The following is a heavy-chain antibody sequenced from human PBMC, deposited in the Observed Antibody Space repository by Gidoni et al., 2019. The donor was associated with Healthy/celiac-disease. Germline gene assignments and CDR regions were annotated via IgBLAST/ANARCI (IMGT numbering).Heavy chain of an antibody. J-gene: IGHJ1*01. CDR1: GGSFSGYY. CDR2: INNSGST. D-gene: IGHD3-22*01. V-gene: IGHV4-34*01. CDR3: ARELWDYYDSSGYPEYFQH. Sequence: QVQLQQWGAGLLKPSETLSLTCAVYGGSFSGYYWSWIRQRPGQGLEWIGEINNSGSTNYNPSLKSRVTISVDTSKNQFSLKLSSVTAADTAVYYCARELWDYYDSSGYPEYFQHWGQGTLVTVSS.